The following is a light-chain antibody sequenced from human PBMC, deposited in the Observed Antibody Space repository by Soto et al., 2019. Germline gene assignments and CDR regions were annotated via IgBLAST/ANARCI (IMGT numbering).Light chain of an antibody. CDR1: QSVSSN. CDR3: QQYGSSQIT. Sequence: EIVMTQSPAILSVSPGERATLSCRASQSVSSNLAWYQQKPGQTPRLLIYGASTRATGIPARFSGSGSGTDFTLTISRLEPEDFAVYYCQQYGSSQITFGQGTRME. V-gene: IGKV3-15*01. CDR2: GAS. J-gene: IGKJ5*01.